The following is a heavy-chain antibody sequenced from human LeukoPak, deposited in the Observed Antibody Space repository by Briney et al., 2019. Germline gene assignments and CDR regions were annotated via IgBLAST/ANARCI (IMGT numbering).Heavy chain of an antibody. J-gene: IGHJ4*02. Sequence: SETLSLTCTVSGVSISSSNSYWGWIRQPPGKGLEWIGSIYYSGSTYYNPSLKSRVTISVDTSKNQFSLKLSSVTAADTAGYYCARSNIVDTAMAAFDYWGQGTLVTVSS. D-gene: IGHD5-18*01. CDR3: ARSNIVDTAMAAFDY. V-gene: IGHV4-39*01. CDR2: IYYSGST. CDR1: GVSISSSNSY.